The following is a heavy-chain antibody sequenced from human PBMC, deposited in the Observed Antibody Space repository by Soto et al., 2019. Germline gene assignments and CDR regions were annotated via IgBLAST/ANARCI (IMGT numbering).Heavy chain of an antibody. CDR1: GFTFSDYS. CDR3: GKAPYGGLRYNYSVP. J-gene: IGHJ5*02. D-gene: IGHD1-1*01. Sequence: GGSLRLSCSASGFTFSDYSMYWVRQAPGKGLEYVSAISNNGGTTYYADSVEGRSTISRDNSKNTLYLQMNSLRVEDTAVYYCGKAPYGGLRYNYSVPWGQGTLLTAST. CDR2: ISNNGGTT. V-gene: IGHV3-64D*08.